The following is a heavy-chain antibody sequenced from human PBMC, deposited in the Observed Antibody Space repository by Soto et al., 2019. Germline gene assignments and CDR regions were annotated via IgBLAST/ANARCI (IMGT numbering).Heavy chain of an antibody. Sequence: GGSLSLSCAASGFTFSSYSMNWVRQAPGKGLEWVSYISSSSSTIYYADSVKGRFTISRDNAKNSLYLQMNSLRAEDTAVYYCARKNGYDFWSGYLEVDYWGQGTLVTVSS. CDR3: ARKNGYDFWSGYLEVDY. J-gene: IGHJ4*02. CDR2: ISSSSSTI. CDR1: GFTFSSYS. D-gene: IGHD3-3*01. V-gene: IGHV3-48*01.